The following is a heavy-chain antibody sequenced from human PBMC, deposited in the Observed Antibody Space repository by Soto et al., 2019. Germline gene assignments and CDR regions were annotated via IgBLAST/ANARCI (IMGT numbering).Heavy chain of an antibody. D-gene: IGHD3-16*01. J-gene: IGHJ3*02. CDR3: VREYDDGNPYHQTDGFDI. CDR2: ISFSGGNI. CDR1: GFTFSDSA. Sequence: PGGSLRLSCVTSGFTFSDSAMSWVRQAPGKGLEWLSFISFSGGNIYYADSVKGPFTISRDNAKSTLYLQMNSLRAEDAAVYYCVREYDDGNPYHQTDGFDIWGQGTMVTVSS. V-gene: IGHV3-23*01.